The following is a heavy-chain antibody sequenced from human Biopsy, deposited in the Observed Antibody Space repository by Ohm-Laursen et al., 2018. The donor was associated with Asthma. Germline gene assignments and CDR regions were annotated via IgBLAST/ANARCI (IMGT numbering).Heavy chain of an antibody. CDR3: ASYEVVTSILPLDV. J-gene: IGHJ6*02. V-gene: IGHV3-30*03. Sequence: SLRLSCAASGFTFSNYGMSWVRQAPGKGLEWVAVISYDGSNKYYGDSVQGRFTISRDNSKNTLYLQMNSLRAEDTAVYYCASYEVVTSILPLDVWGQGTTVTVSS. D-gene: IGHD2-21*02. CDR2: ISYDGSNK. CDR1: GFTFSNYG.